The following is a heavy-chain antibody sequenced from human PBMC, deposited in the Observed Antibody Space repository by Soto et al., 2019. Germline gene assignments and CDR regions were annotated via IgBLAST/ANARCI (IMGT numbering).Heavy chain of an antibody. CDR1: GFSFDDYA. V-gene: IGHV3-9*01. D-gene: IGHD3-10*01. CDR2: ISWNSGTI. J-gene: IGHJ4*02. CDR3: ARDVWSRASGPPDS. Sequence: GGSLRLSCAASGFSFDDYAMHWVRQVPGKGLEWITGISWNSGTIGYADSVKGRFTISRGNAKNSLYLQMNSLRAEDTALYYCARDVWSRASGPPDSWGQGTLVTVSS.